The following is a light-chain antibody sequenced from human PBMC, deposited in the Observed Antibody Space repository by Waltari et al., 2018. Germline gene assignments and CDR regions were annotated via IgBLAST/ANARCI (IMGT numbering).Light chain of an antibody. V-gene: IGKV3-11*01. CDR2: DAS. J-gene: IGKJ2*01. CDR1: QSVSRS. Sequence: EVVLTQSPATLSLFPGERAIRSCRASQSVSRSLAWYQQKPGLAPRLLIYDASNRATGIPARFSGSGSGTDFTLTISSLEPEDFAVYYCQQRSSLPLYTFGQGTKLDLK. CDR3: QQRSSLPLYT.